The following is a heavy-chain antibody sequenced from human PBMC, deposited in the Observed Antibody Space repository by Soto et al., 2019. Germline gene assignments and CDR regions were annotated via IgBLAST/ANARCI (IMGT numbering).Heavy chain of an antibody. CDR3: AARSDLRFDYSDMDV. CDR2: IVAGSGDT. Sequence: QMQLVQSGPEVKKPGTSVKLSCKASGLTFSSSAVQWVRQSRGQRLEWIGWIVAGSGDTKYAQRFHERVTFSRDMSTETAYMELRSLRSDDTGVYYWAARSDLRFDYSDMDVWGQGTTVTVSS. CDR1: GLTFSSSA. D-gene: IGHD3-3*01. J-gene: IGHJ6*02. V-gene: IGHV1-58*01.